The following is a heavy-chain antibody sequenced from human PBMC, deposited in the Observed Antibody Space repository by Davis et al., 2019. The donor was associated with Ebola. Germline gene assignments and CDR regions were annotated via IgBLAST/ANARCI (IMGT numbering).Heavy chain of an antibody. V-gene: IGHV3-53*01. CDR1: GFTVSSNY. CDR2: IYSGGRS. CDR3: ARDKRSSWYGGMDV. D-gene: IGHD6-19*01. J-gene: IGHJ6*02. Sequence: GESLKISCAASGFTVSSNYMSWVRQAPGKGLEWVSVIYSGGRSYYADSVKGRFTISRDNPKNTLYLQMNSLRAEDTAVYYCARDKRSSWYGGMDVWGQGTTVTVSS.